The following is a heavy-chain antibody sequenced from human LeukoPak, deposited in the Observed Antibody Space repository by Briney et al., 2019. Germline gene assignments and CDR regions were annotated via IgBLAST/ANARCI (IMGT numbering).Heavy chain of an antibody. CDR1: GFTFSNYD. CDR3: ARGSCSTSDCYVRLNGLDV. V-gene: IGHV3-13*01. D-gene: IGHD2-2*01. Sequence: GGSLRLSCAASGFTFSNYDMHWVRQATGKGLEWVSAFHTAGDTHYSGSVKGRFATSRENAKNSFYLQMNNLRAGDTAVYYCARGSCSTSDCYVRLNGLDVWGQGTPVTVSS. CDR2: FHTAGDT. J-gene: IGHJ6*02.